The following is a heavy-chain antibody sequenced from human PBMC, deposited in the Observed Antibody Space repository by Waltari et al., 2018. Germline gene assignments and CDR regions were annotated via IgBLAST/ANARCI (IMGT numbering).Heavy chain of an antibody. Sequence: QVQLQESGPGLVKPSEDLSLTCTVSGYSISSGYWWGWIRQPPGTGLEWIASIYYSGTIQYNPSLGSRATISADTSKNQFSLRLTSVTAADTAVYYCANNEWGLPVSWGQGTVVTVSS. V-gene: IGHV4-38-2*02. CDR1: GYSISSGYW. J-gene: IGHJ5*02. D-gene: IGHD1-26*01. CDR2: IYYSGTI. CDR3: ANNEWGLPVS.